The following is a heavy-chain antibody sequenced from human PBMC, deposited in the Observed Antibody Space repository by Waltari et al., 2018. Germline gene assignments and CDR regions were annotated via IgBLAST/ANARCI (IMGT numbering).Heavy chain of an antibody. Sequence: EVQLVESGGGLVPPGGSLRLPCPPSGSRFGIHSMTWVRLAPGKGLEWLSYISSSSSTIYYADSVKGRFTISRDNAMNSLYLQMNGLRAEDTAVYYCTRDGYNYHDGIQYWGQGTLVTVSS. V-gene: IGHV3-48*04. CDR3: TRDGYNYHDGIQY. J-gene: IGHJ4*02. CDR2: ISSSSSTI. CDR1: GSRFGIHS. D-gene: IGHD3-22*01.